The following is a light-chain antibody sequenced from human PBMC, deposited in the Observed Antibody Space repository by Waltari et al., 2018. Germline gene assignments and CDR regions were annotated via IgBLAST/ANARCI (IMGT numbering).Light chain of an antibody. CDR2: WAS. Sequence: DIVMTQSPDSLVVSLGERATINCKSSQNLLKGSNHKNYFAWFQQKPGQPPKLLISWASTRESWVPDRFSWSESGTDFTLTISSLQAQDGAVYYWKQYWTFPLTFGGGTKVESK. J-gene: IGKJ4*01. V-gene: IGKV4-1*01. CDR1: QNLLKGSNHKNY. CDR3: KQYWTFPLT.